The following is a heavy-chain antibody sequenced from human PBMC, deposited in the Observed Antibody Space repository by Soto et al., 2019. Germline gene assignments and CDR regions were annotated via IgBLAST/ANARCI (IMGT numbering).Heavy chain of an antibody. J-gene: IGHJ4*02. CDR3: ASHYDMWSGYLSPVDY. Sequence: PGGSLRLSCSASGYTFSDYYMSWIRQAPGKGLEWISYIDTSGTKIYYADSVKGRFTITRDNAKNSLYLEMNSLRDEDTAVYYCASHYDMWSGYLSPVDYWGQGPLVTVSS. V-gene: IGHV3-11*01. D-gene: IGHD3-3*01. CDR2: IDTSGTKI. CDR1: GYTFSDYY.